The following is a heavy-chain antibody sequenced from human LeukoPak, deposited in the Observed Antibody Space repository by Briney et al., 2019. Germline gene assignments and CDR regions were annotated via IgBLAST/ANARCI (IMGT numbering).Heavy chain of an antibody. D-gene: IGHD5-24*01. V-gene: IGHV3-7*01. CDR3: ARESKEKLQSWSYYFDY. Sequence: GGSLRLSCAASGFTFSSYWMSWVRQAPGKGLEWVANIKQDGSEKYYVDSVKGRFTISRDNAKNSLYLQMDSLRAEDTAVHYCARESKEKLQSWSYYFDYWGQGTLVTVSS. J-gene: IGHJ4*02. CDR2: IKQDGSEK. CDR1: GFTFSSYW.